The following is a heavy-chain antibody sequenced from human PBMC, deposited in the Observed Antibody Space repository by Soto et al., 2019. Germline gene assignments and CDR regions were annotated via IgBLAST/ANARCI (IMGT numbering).Heavy chain of an antibody. CDR3: ARLIYGGVPGYNWFDP. J-gene: IGHJ5*02. CDR2: IFYSGST. V-gene: IGHV4-59*01. CDR1: GDSITSYY. D-gene: IGHD4-17*01. Sequence: SETLSLTCTVSGDSITSYYWSWIRQPPGKGLEWIGYIFYSGSTNYNPSLKSRVTMSLVTSKNQFSLKLSSVTAADPAVYYCARLIYGGVPGYNWFDPWGQGTLVTVSS.